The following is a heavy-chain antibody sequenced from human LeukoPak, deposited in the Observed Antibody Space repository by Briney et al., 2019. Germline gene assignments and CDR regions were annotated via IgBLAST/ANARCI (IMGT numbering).Heavy chain of an antibody. V-gene: IGHV3-30*04. CDR3: ATGGKFDFWSGYHIDN. D-gene: IGHD3-3*01. J-gene: IGHJ4*02. CDR1: GFTFSSNA. CDR2: ISYDGSNK. Sequence: GRSLRLSCEVSGFTFSSNAMHWVRQAPGKGLERVAVISYDGSNKNFADSVKGRFTVSRDNSKHTLYLHMNSLRSDDTAMYYCATGGKFDFWSGYHIDNWGQGTLVTVSS.